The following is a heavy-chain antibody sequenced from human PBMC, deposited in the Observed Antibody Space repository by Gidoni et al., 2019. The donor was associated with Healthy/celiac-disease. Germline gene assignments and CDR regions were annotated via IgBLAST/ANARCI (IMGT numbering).Heavy chain of an antibody. CDR3: ARGETYYYDSSGYPDYFDY. CDR1: GGSISSGGYY. D-gene: IGHD3-22*01. Sequence: QVQLQESGPGLVKPSQTLSLTCTVSGGSISSGGYYWRWIRQHPGKGLEWIGYIYYSGSTYYNPSLKSRVTISVDTSKNQFSLKLSSVTAADTAVYYCARGETYYYDSSGYPDYFDYWGQGTLVTVSS. CDR2: IYYSGST. V-gene: IGHV4-31*03. J-gene: IGHJ4*02.